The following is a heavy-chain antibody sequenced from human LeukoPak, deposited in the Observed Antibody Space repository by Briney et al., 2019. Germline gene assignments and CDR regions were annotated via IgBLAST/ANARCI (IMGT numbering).Heavy chain of an antibody. CDR2: ISAYNGNT. J-gene: IGHJ4*02. D-gene: IGHD3-16*01. V-gene: IGHV1-18*01. CDR1: GYTFTSYG. Sequence: ASVKVSCKASGYTFTSYGISWVRQAPGQGLEWMGWISAYNGNTNYAQKLQGRVTMTTDTSTSTAYMELRSLRSDDTAVYYCARAGARGMAAXXADYWGQGTLVTVSS. CDR3: ARAGARGMAAXXADY.